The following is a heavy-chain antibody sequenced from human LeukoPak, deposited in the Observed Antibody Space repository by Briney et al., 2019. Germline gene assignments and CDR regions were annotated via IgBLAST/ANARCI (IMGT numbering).Heavy chain of an antibody. V-gene: IGHV7-4-1*02. CDR3: ARRRPYMVRGDNNWFDP. J-gene: IGHJ5*02. CDR2: INTNTGNP. Sequence: ASVKVSCKASGYTFTSYAMNWVRQAPGQGLEWMGWINTNTGNPTYAQGFTGRFVFSLDTSVSTAYLQISSLKAEDTAVYYCARRRPYMVRGDNNWFDPWGQGTLVTVSS. D-gene: IGHD3-10*01. CDR1: GYTFTSYA.